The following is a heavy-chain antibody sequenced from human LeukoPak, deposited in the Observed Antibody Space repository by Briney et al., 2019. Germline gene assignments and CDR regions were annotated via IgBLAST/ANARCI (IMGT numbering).Heavy chain of an antibody. CDR3: AREYSSSWLFDY. V-gene: IGHV4-4*07. D-gene: IGHD6-13*01. CDR1: GGSISSYY. CDR2: IYTSGST. J-gene: IGHJ4*02. Sequence: SETLSLTCTVSGGSISSYYWSWIRQPAGKGLEWIGRIYTSGSTNYNPSLKSRVAMSVDTSKNQFSLKLSSVTAADTAVYYCAREYSSSWLFDYWGQGTLVTVSS.